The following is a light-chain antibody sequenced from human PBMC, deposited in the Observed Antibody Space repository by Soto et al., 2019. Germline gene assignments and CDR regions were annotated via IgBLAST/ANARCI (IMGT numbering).Light chain of an antibody. V-gene: IGKV2-28*01. CDR1: QSLLHSNGYNY. CDR3: MQALQTPRT. Sequence: DIVMTQSPLSLPVTPGEPASISCRSSQSLLHSNGYNYLDWYLQKPGQSPQLLIYLGSNRSSGLPDRFSGSGSGTDFTLKISRVEAEDVGVYYCMQALQTPRTFGKGNKVEIK. J-gene: IGKJ1*01. CDR2: LGS.